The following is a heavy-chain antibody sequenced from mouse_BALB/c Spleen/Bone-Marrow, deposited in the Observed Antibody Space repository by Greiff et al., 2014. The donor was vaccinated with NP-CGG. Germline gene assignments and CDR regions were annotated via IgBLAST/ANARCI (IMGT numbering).Heavy chain of an antibody. J-gene: IGHJ1*01. D-gene: IGHD2-3*01. V-gene: IGHV2-9*02. CDR2: IWAGGST. CDR3: ARVYLWYFDV. Sequence: QVHVKQSGPGLVAPSQSLSITCTVSGFSLTSYGVHWVRQPPGKGLEWLGVIWAGGSTNYNSALMSRLSTSKDNSKSQVFLKMNSLQTDDTAMYYCARVYLWYFDVWGAGTTVTVSS. CDR1: GFSLTSYG.